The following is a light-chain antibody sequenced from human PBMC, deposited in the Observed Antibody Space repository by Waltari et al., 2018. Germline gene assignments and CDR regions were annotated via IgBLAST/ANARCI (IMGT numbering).Light chain of an antibody. CDR3: QQSFSAPLT. Sequence: DIQMTQSPSSLSASVGDRVTITCRASQSISSYLNWYQQKPGKVPNLLIYAASTLQSGVPSRFSGSGSGTEFTLTISSLQTEDFATYFCQQSFSAPLTFGGGTKVEIK. V-gene: IGKV1-39*01. J-gene: IGKJ4*01. CDR2: AAS. CDR1: QSISSY.